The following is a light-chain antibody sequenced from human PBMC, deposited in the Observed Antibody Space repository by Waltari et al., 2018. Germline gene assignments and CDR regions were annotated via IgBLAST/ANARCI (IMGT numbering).Light chain of an antibody. J-gene: IGLJ2*01. CDR3: CSYAGSSTFVV. CDR2: EVT. CDR1: SSDVGSYNL. V-gene: IGLV2-23*02. Sequence: QSALTQPAAVSGSPGQSIPISCPGTSSDVGSYNLVSWYPQHPGKVPNLMIYEVTKRPSGVSNRFSGCKSGNTASLTISGLQAEDEGDYYCCSYAGSSTFVVFGGGTKLTVL.